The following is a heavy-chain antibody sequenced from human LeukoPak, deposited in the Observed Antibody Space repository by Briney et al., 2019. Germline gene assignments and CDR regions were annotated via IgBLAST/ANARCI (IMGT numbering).Heavy chain of an antibody. CDR2: IYYSGST. Sequence: SETLSLTCTVSGGSISSYYWSWIRQPPGKGLEWIGYIYYSGSTNYNPSLKSRVTISVDTSKNQFSLKLSSVTAADTAVYYCARAGVYSSCWYRDIEGGFYHGMDVWGQGNTVPVPS. V-gene: IGHV4-59*01. CDR3: ARAGVYSSCWYRDIEGGFYHGMDV. J-gene: IGHJ6*02. D-gene: IGHD6-19*01. CDR1: GGSISSYY.